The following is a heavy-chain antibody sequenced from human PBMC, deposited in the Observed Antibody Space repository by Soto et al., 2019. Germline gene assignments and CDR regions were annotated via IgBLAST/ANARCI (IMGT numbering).Heavy chain of an antibody. CDR1: GGSVSSGSYY. J-gene: IGHJ6*02. Sequence: SETLSLTCTVSGGSVSSGSYYWSWIRQPPGKGLEWIGYIYYSGSTNYNPSLKSRVTISVDTSKNQFSLKLSSVTAADTAVYYCARDQYDSSGYYYYYYYGMDVWGQGTTVTVSS. CDR3: ARDQYDSSGYYYYYYYGMDV. D-gene: IGHD3-22*01. V-gene: IGHV4-61*01. CDR2: IYYSGST.